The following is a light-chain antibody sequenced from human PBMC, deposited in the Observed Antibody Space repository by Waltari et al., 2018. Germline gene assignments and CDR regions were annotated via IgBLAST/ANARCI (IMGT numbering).Light chain of an antibody. Sequence: QSVLTQPPSASGNPGQRVTLPCSGSSTNIGSNTVNWYQQLPGTAPKLLIYSNNQRPSGVPDRFSGSKSGTSASLAISGLQSEDEADYYCAAWDDSLNGPVFGGGTKLTVL. CDR1: STNIGSNT. V-gene: IGLV1-44*01. CDR2: SNN. CDR3: AAWDDSLNGPV. J-gene: IGLJ2*01.